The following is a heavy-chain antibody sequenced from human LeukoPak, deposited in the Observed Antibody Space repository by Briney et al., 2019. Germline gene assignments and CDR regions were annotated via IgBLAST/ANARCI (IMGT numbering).Heavy chain of an antibody. Sequence: GGSLRRSCAASGFTFGSYWMHWVRQAPGKGLVWVARINSDGSSTNYGDSVKGRFTISRDNAKNTLYLQMNSLRAEDTAVYYCARLTPPFDYWGQGTLVTVSS. V-gene: IGHV3-74*01. CDR2: INSDGSST. J-gene: IGHJ4*02. CDR1: GFTFGSYW. CDR3: ARLTPPFDY. D-gene: IGHD3-16*01.